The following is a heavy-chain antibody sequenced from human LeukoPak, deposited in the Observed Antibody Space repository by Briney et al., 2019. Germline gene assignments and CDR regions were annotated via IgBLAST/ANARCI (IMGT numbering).Heavy chain of an antibody. J-gene: IGHJ4*02. D-gene: IGHD6-6*01. CDR1: GGSISSGDYY. CDR2: IYYSGST. V-gene: IGHV4-30-4*08. Sequence: SQTLSLTCTVSGGSISSGDYYWSWIRQPPGKGLEWIGYIYYSGSTYYNPSLKSRVTISVDTSKNQFSLKLSSVTAADTAVYYCARELTGIAARPYRLFDYWGQGTLVTVSS. CDR3: ARELTGIAARPYRLFDY.